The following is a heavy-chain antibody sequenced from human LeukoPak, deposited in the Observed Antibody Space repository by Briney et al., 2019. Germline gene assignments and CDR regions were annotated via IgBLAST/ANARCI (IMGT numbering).Heavy chain of an antibody. J-gene: IGHJ4*02. D-gene: IGHD1-7*01. Sequence: GGSLRLSCTASGFRFSNYAMNWVRQAPGKGLEWVANIKQDGSEKYYVNSVKGRFTISRDNAKNSLYLQMSSLRAEDTAIYYCAREDDWNYEDYWGQGTLVSVSS. CDR3: AREDDWNYEDY. CDR1: GFRFSNYA. CDR2: IKQDGSEK. V-gene: IGHV3-7*01.